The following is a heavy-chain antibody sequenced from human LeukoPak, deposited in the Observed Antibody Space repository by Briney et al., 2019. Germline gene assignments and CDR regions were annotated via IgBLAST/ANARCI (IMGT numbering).Heavy chain of an antibody. CDR1: GGSISSYY. Sequence: SETLSLTCTVSGGSISSYYWSWIRQPPGKGLEWIGYIYYSGSTNYNRSLKSRVTISVDTSKNQFSLKLSSVTAADTAVYYCARELAYYDFWSGYYGRNGAFDIWGQGTMVTVSS. V-gene: IGHV4-59*01. CDR2: IYYSGST. D-gene: IGHD3-3*01. J-gene: IGHJ3*02. CDR3: ARELAYYDFWSGYYGRNGAFDI.